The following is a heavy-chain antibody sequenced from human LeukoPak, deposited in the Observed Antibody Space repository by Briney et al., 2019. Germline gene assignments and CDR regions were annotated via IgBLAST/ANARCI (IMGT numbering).Heavy chain of an antibody. J-gene: IGHJ4*02. D-gene: IGHD5-24*01. Sequence: SETLSLTCTLSGGSISSYYWSWVRQPPGEGLEWIGYIYYSGSTKYNPSLTSRATISVATSKNQCSLKLSSVTAADTAVYYCARDSRDGYNQFDYWGQGTLVTVSS. V-gene: IGHV4-59*01. CDR2: IYYSGST. CDR1: GGSISSYY. CDR3: ARDSRDGYNQFDY.